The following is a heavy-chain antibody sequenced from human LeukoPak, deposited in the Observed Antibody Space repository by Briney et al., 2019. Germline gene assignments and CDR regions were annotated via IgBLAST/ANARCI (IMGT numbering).Heavy chain of an antibody. CDR1: GYTFTTYG. D-gene: IGHD6-6*01. J-gene: IGHJ5*02. CDR3: ARDSVAVRPGWFDP. Sequence: GASVKVSCKPTGYTFTTYGISWVRRAPGQGLEWMGWISVYNGDTKYAQKFQGRVTMTTDTSTSTAYMELRSLRSDDTAVYYCARDSVAVRPGWFDPWGQGTLVTVSS. V-gene: IGHV1-18*01. CDR2: ISVYNGDT.